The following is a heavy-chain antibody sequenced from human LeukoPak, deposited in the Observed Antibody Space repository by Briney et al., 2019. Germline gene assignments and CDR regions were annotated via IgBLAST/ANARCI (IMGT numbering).Heavy chain of an antibody. CDR2: IIPIFGTA. J-gene: IGHJ5*02. CDR1: GYTFTSYD. V-gene: IGHV1-69*13. Sequence: ASVKVSCKASGYTFTSYDINWVRQATGQGLEWMGGIIPIFGTANYAQKFQGRVTITADESTSTAYMELSSLRSEDTAVYYCARDRKTMVRGVIWRYGWFDPWGQGTLVTVSS. D-gene: IGHD3-10*01. CDR3: ARDRKTMVRGVIWRYGWFDP.